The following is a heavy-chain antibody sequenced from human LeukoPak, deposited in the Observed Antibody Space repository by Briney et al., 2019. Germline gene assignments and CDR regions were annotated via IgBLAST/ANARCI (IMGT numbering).Heavy chain of an antibody. CDR1: GGSISSYY. V-gene: IGHV4-4*07. D-gene: IGHD4-17*01. J-gene: IGHJ4*02. CDR3: ASYGDYVFDY. Sequence: SETLSLTCTVSGGSISSYYWSWIRQPAGKGLEWIGRIYTSGSTNYNASLKSRVSMSVDTSKNQFSLKLSSVTAADTAVYYCASYGDYVFDYWGQGTLVTVSS. CDR2: IYTSGST.